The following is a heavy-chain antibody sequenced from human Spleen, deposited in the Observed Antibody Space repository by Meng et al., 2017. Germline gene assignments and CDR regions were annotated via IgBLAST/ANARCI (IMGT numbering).Heavy chain of an antibody. CDR3: ARELPGEAYFEY. CDR2: VYQSGST. D-gene: IGHD3-10*01. Sequence: SETLSLTCVVSGGSFSGYYWGWIRQPPGKGLEWIGSVYQSGSTYYNPSLRNRVSISVDTSRNQFSLKLNSVTAADTAVYFCARELPGEAYFEYWGQGKVVTVSS. J-gene: IGHJ4*02. V-gene: IGHV4-38-2*02. CDR1: GGSFSGYY.